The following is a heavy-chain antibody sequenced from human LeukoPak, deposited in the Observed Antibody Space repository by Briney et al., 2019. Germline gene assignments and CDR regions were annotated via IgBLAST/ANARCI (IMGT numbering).Heavy chain of an antibody. D-gene: IGHD3-22*01. CDR2: MYSGGAT. Sequence: GGSLRLSCAASGFSVSNNYMSWVRQAPGKGLEWVSVMYSGGATHYGNSVQGRFTISRDNSKNTLYLQMNNLRAEDTAVYYCARGVSSGSNVDPFDFWGQGTPVIVSS. CDR1: GFSVSNNY. J-gene: IGHJ4*02. CDR3: ARGVSSGSNVDPFDF. V-gene: IGHV3-53*01.